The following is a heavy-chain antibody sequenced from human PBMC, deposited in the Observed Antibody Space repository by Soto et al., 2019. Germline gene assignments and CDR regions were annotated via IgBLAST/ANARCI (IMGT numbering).Heavy chain of an antibody. J-gene: IGHJ2*01. Sequence: QVQLQESGPGLVKPSETLSLTCTVSGGSISGGVHSWSWIRQPPGKGLEWIGHIFDSGSTYYNPSLKRRPPPSVETSTSHCSRRLSSVTAPDTAVYYCAREIMPLTNDWYFDLWGRGTQVTVSS. CDR1: GGSISGGVHS. CDR3: AREIMPLTNDWYFDL. CDR2: IFDSGST. D-gene: IGHD2-8*01. V-gene: IGHV4-30-4*01.